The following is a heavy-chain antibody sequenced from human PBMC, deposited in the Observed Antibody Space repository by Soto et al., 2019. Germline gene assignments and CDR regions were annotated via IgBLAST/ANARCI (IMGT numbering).Heavy chain of an antibody. CDR1: GYSFTSYW. CDR3: ARPFDTSGWYDH. V-gene: IGHV5-51*01. D-gene: IGHD6-19*01. J-gene: IGHJ5*02. CDR2: IYPGDSDT. Sequence: GESLKISCKGSGYSFTSYWIAWVRQMPGKGLECMGIIYPGDSDTRYSPSFEGQVTISADKSINTAYLQWSSLKASYSAMYYCARPFDTSGWYDHWGQGTLVTVSS.